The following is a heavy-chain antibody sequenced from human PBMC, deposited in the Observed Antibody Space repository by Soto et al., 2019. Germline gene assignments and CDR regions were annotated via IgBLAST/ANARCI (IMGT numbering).Heavy chain of an antibody. J-gene: IGHJ4*02. D-gene: IGHD3-10*01. CDR3: ARRGYGLYFDY. CDR1: GFTFSSYA. CDR2: ISGNGDST. V-gene: IGHV3-64*01. Sequence: EVQLVESGGGLVQPGGSLRLSCAASGFTFSSYAMHWVRQAPGKGLEYVSVISGNGDSTYYANSVKGRFTISRDNSKNTLYFQMGSLRAEDMAVYYCARRGYGLYFDYWGQGTLVTVSS.